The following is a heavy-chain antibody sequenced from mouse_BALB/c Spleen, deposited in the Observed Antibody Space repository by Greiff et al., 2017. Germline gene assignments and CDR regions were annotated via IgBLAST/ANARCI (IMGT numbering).Heavy chain of an antibody. CDR2: IWGDGST. Sequence: QVQLKESGPGLVAPSQSLSITCTVSGFSLTGYGVNWVRQPPGKGLEWLGMIWGDGSTDYNSALKSRLSISKDNSKSQVFLKMNSLQTDDTARYYCARGGRGPSYAMDYWGQGTSVTVSS. J-gene: IGHJ4*01. CDR3: ARGGRGPSYAMDY. D-gene: IGHD1-1*01. CDR1: GFSLTGYG. V-gene: IGHV2-6-7*01.